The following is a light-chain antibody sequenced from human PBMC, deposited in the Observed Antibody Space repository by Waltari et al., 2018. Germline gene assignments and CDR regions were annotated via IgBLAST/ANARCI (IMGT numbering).Light chain of an antibody. CDR1: RSLLPSNGYNY. Sequence: DIVMTQSPVSLPVTPGEPASISCRSSRSLLPSNGYNYLDWYLQKPVQYPRLLIYLGSTRASGVPDRFSGSGSGTDFTLRISRVEAEDVGVYYCMQAAHTPSVAFGGGTKVEIK. J-gene: IGKJ4*01. V-gene: IGKV2-28*01. CDR3: MQAAHTPSVA. CDR2: LGS.